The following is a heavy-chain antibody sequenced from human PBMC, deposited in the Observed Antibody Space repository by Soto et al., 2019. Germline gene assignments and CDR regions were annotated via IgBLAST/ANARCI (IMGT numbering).Heavy chain of an antibody. J-gene: IGHJ4*02. D-gene: IGHD3-3*01. CDR2: IYHSGST. V-gene: IGHV4-4*02. CDR3: ARGVRRVGEWLPLYYFDY. CDR1: GGSISSSNW. Sequence: TSETLSLTCAVSGGSISSSNWWSWVRQPPGKGLEWIGEIYHSGSTNYNPSLKSRVTISVDKSKNQFSLKLSSVTAADTAVYYCARGVRRVGEWLPLYYFDYWGQGTLVTVSS.